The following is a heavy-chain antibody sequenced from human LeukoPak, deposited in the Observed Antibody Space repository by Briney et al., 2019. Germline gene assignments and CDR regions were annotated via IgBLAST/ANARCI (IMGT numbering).Heavy chain of an antibody. Sequence: GGSLRLSCAASGFTFSSYGMSWVRQAPGRGLEWVSAISGSGGSTYYADSVKGRFTISRDNSKNTLYLQMNSLRAEDTAVYYCAKDRVGSSWYSYWYFDLWGRGTLVTVSS. CDR1: GFTFSSYG. CDR3: AKDRVGSSWYSYWYFDL. V-gene: IGHV3-23*01. D-gene: IGHD6-13*01. CDR2: ISGSGGST. J-gene: IGHJ2*01.